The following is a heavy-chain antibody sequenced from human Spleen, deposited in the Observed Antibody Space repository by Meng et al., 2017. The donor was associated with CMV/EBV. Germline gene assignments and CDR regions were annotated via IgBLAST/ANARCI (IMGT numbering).Heavy chain of an antibody. D-gene: IGHD6-19*01. Sequence: SGFTFSSFWMHWVRQVPGKGLVWVSSVNNDGSRTASADSVKGRFTISRDNAKHKLYLQMNSLRAEDAAVYYCARDLYSSGVEANFDYWGQGILVTVSS. CDR2: VNNDGSRT. V-gene: IGHV3-74*01. CDR3: ARDLYSSGVEANFDY. CDR1: GFTFSSFW. J-gene: IGHJ4*02.